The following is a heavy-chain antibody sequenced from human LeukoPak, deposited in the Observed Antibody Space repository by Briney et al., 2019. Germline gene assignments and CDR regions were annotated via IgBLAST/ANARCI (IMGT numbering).Heavy chain of an antibody. CDR1: GFTFSSYS. Sequence: GGSLRLSCAASGFTFSSYSMNWVRQAPGKGLEWVSSISSSSSYIYYADSVKGRFTISRDNAKNSLYLQMNSLRAEDTAVYYCAREKYFQLAPFDYWGQGTLVTVSS. D-gene: IGHD2-2*01. V-gene: IGHV3-21*01. J-gene: IGHJ4*02. CDR2: ISSSSSYI. CDR3: AREKYFQLAPFDY.